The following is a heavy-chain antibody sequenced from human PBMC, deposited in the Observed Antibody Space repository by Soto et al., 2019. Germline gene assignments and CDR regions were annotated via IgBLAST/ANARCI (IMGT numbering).Heavy chain of an antibody. J-gene: IGHJ5*02. Sequence: QVQLQESGPGLVKPSETLSLTCTVSGYSISSYYWSWIRQPPGKGLEWIGYIYYSGSTNYNPSLTSRVTISIDTSKNQFSLKLNSVTAADTAVYYCAREAAAEGWFDPWGQGTLVTVSS. CDR2: IYYSGST. V-gene: IGHV4-59*01. CDR1: GYSISSYY. CDR3: AREAAAEGWFDP. D-gene: IGHD6-13*01.